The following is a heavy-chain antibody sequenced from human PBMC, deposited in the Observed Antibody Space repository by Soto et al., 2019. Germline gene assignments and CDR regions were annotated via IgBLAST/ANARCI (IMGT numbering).Heavy chain of an antibody. Sequence: PGGSLRLSCAASGFTFSTYAMSWVRQAPGKGLEWVSAISGSGGSTYYADSVKGRFTISRDNSKNTLYLQMNSLRAEDTAVYYCAKENGYSSSWFEFDYWGQGTLVTVSS. J-gene: IGHJ4*02. CDR2: ISGSGGST. CDR3: AKENGYSSSWFEFDY. CDR1: GFTFSTYA. V-gene: IGHV3-23*01. D-gene: IGHD6-13*01.